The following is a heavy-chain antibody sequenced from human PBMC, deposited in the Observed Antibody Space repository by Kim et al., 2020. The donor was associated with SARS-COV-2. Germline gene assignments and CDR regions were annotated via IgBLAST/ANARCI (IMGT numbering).Heavy chain of an antibody. CDR2: ST. Sequence: STHYNPSLKSRVTISVDTSKNQFSLKLSSVTAADTAVYYCARRSLRKLDPWGQGTLVTVSS. J-gene: IGHJ5*02. D-gene: IGHD3-16*02. V-gene: IGHV4-39*01. CDR3: ARRSLRKLDP.